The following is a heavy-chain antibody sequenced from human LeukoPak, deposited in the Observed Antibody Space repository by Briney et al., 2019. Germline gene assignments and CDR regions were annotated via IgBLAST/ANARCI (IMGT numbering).Heavy chain of an antibody. D-gene: IGHD3-10*01. V-gene: IGHV4-61*02. Sequence: PSETLSLTCTVSGGSISSGSYYWSWIRQPAGKGLEWIGRIYTSGSTNYNPSLKSRVTISVDTSKNQFSLKLSSVTAADTAVYYCARGGLLFGELLRYNWFDPWGQGTLVTVSS. J-gene: IGHJ5*02. CDR1: GGSISSGSYY. CDR2: IYTSGST. CDR3: ARGGLLFGELLRYNWFDP.